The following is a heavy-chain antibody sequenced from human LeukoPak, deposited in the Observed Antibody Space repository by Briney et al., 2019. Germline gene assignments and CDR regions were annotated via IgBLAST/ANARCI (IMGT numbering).Heavy chain of an antibody. CDR1: GITVRSNY. V-gene: IGHV3-66*04. Sequence: PGGSLRLSCAASGITVRSNYMSWVRQAPGKGLEWVSIMYSGGGSRYADSAKGRFTVSRDNSKNTLYLQMNGLRAEDTAIYYCARQDSRGHSGYDFAYLDFWGQGTLVTVSS. CDR2: MYSGGGS. D-gene: IGHD5-12*01. CDR3: ARQDSRGHSGYDFAYLDF. J-gene: IGHJ4*02.